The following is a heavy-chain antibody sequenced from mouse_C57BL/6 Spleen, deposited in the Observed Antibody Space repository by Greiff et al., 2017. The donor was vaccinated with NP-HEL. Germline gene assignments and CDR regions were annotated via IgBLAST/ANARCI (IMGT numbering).Heavy chain of an antibody. J-gene: IGHJ1*03. CDR1: GYTFTSYW. CDR2: IYPGSGST. Sequence: VQLQQPGAELVKPGASVKMSCKASGYTFTSYWITWVKQRPGQGLEWIGDIYPGSGSTNYNEKFKSKATLTVDTSSSTAYMQLSSLTSEDSAVYYCARTRGDYDLWYCGVWGTGTTVTVSS. D-gene: IGHD2-4*01. V-gene: IGHV1-55*01. CDR3: ARTRGDYDLWYCGV.